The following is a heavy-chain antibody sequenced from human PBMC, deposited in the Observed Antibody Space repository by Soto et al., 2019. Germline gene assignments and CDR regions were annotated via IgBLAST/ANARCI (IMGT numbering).Heavy chain of an antibody. D-gene: IGHD3-10*01. Sequence: QVQLQESGPGLLKPSQTLSLTCTVSGGSIRSDGYYWSWIRQRPGKGLEWIGYMNYRGITYYNPSLKSRLTISEDTSKNHFSLNLNSVTGADTAVYYCARDGLSGGDAFDIWGQGTMVVVSS. V-gene: IGHV4-31*03. CDR2: MNYRGIT. J-gene: IGHJ3*02. CDR3: ARDGLSGGDAFDI. CDR1: GGSIRSDGYY.